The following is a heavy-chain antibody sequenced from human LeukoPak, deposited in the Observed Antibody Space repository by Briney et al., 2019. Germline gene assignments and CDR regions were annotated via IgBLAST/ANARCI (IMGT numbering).Heavy chain of an antibody. CDR2: ISSTSTTR. CDR1: GFTFSDYS. J-gene: IGHJ6*03. CDR3: ARGSVAEATRTVYYYMDV. D-gene: IGHD1-14*01. Sequence: GGSLRLSCAASGFTFSDYSMNWVRQAPGKWLEWVSYISSTSTTRHYADSVKGRFTISRDNAKNSVFLQMNSLRAEDTAVYYCARGSVAEATRTVYYYMDVWGKGTTVTVSS. V-gene: IGHV3-48*01.